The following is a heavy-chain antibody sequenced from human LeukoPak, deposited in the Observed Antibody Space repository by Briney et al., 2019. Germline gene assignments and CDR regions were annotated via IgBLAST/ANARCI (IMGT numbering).Heavy chain of an antibody. D-gene: IGHD6-19*01. CDR1: GGSFSGYY. J-gene: IGHJ6*02. CDR3: ARVVSDSSGWRYYYYGMDV. Sequence: KPSETLSLTCAVYGGSFSGYYWSWIRQPPGKGLEWIGYIYYSGSTNYNPSLKSRVTISVDTSKNQFSLKLSSVTAADTAVYYCARVVSDSSGWRYYYYGMDVWGQGTTVTVSS. V-gene: IGHV4-59*01. CDR2: IYYSGST.